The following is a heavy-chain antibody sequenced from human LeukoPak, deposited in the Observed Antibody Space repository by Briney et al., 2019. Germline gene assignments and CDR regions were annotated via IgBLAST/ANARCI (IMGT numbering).Heavy chain of an antibody. V-gene: IGHV4-59*01. CDR1: GGSISSYY. Sequence: SETLSLTCTVSGGSISSYYWSWIRQPPGKGLEWIGYIYYSGSTNCNPSLKSRVTISVDTSKNQFSLKLSSVTAADTAVYYCARGDDYVWGSYRSDAFDIWGQGTMVTVSS. J-gene: IGHJ3*02. CDR2: IYYSGST. CDR3: ARGDDYVWGSYRSDAFDI. D-gene: IGHD3-16*02.